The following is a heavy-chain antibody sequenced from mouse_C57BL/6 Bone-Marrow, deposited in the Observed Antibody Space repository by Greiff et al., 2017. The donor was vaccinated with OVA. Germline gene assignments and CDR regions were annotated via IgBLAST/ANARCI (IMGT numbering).Heavy chain of an antibody. V-gene: IGHV14-4*01. CDR3: TTPPTPIYYAMDY. CDR2: IDPENGDT. D-gene: IGHD2-10*01. J-gene: IGHJ4*01. CDR1: GFNIKDDY. Sequence: EVMLVESGAELVRPGASVKLSCTASGFNIKDDYMHWVKQRPEQGLEWIGWIDPENGDTEYASKFQGKATITADTSSNTAYLQLSSLTSEDTAVYYCTTPPTPIYYAMDYWGQGTSVTVSS.